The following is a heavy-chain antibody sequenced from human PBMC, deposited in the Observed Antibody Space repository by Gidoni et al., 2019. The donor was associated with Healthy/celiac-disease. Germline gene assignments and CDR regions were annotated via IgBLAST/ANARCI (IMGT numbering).Heavy chain of an antibody. V-gene: IGHV4-34*01. J-gene: IGHJ4*02. CDR2: INHSGST. Sequence: QVQLQQWGAGLLKPSETLSLTCAVYGGSFSGYYWSWIRQPPGKGLEWIGEINHSGSTNYNPSLKSRVTISVDTSKNQFSLKLSSVTAADTAVYYCARSGYFFKYYFDYWGQGTLVTVSS. D-gene: IGHD3-22*01. CDR1: GGSFSGYY. CDR3: ARSGYFFKYYFDY.